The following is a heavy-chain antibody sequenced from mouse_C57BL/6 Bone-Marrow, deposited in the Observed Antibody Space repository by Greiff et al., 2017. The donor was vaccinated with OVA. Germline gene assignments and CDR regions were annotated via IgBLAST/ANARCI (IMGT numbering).Heavy chain of an antibody. CDR3: ARTLRGYYFDY. CDR2: INPNNGGT. CDR1: GYTFTDYY. Sequence: VQLQQSGPELVKPGASVKISCKASGYTFTDYYMNWVKQSHGKSLEWIGDINPNNGGTSYNQKFKGKATLTVDKSSSTAYMELRSLTSEDSAVYYCARTLRGYYFDYWGQGTTLTVSS. J-gene: IGHJ2*01. V-gene: IGHV1-26*01.